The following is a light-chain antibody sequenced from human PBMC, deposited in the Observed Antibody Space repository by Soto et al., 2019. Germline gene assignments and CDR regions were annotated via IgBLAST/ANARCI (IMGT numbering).Light chain of an antibody. V-gene: IGLV2-23*01. CDR1: SSDVGSYNL. CDR3: CSYAGSSTPYV. Sequence: QSALTQPASVSGSPGQSITISCTGTSSDVGSYNLVSWYQQHPGKAPKLMIYEGSKRPSGVSNRFSGSKSGNTASLTMSGLQAEDEADYYCCSYAGSSTPYVFGTGTKLAAL. CDR2: EGS. J-gene: IGLJ1*01.